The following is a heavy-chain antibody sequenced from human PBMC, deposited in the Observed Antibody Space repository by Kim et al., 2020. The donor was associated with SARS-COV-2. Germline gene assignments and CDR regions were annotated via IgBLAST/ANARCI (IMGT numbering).Heavy chain of an antibody. D-gene: IGHD5-12*01. V-gene: IGHV3-11*01. CDR2: ISSSGSTI. Sequence: GGSLRLSCAASGFTFSDYYMSWIRQAPGKGLEWVSYISSSGSTIYYADSVKGRFTISRDNAKNSLYLQMNSLRAEDMAVYYCARDPGYSGYDSNWFDPWGQGTLVTVSS. CDR1: GFTFSDYY. J-gene: IGHJ5*02. CDR3: ARDPGYSGYDSNWFDP.